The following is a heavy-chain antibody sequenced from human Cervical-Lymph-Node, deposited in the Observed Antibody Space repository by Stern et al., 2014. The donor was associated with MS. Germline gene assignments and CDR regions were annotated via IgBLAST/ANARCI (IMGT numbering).Heavy chain of an antibody. CDR2: YIPMFGTA. D-gene: IGHD7-27*01. CDR3: ARWGIGHDY. J-gene: IGHJ4*02. CDR1: GGTFTNYS. Sequence: VQLLESGAEVKKLGSSVKVSCKASGGTFTNYSVSWVRQAPGQGLEWMGGYIPMFGTANYALKFQGRVTIIEDESTTTAYMELNSLRSEDTAVYYCARWGIGHDYWVQGTPVTVSS. V-gene: IGHV1-69*01.